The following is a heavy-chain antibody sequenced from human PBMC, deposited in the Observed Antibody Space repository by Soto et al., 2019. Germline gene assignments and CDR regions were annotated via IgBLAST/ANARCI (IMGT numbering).Heavy chain of an antibody. CDR2: IYSGGST. CDR3: AMTKYDSSGYYFGY. J-gene: IGHJ4*02. D-gene: IGHD3-22*01. CDR1: GFTVSSNY. Sequence: EVQLVESGGGLVQPGGSLRLSCAASGFTVSSNYMSWVRQAPGKGLEWVSVIYSGGSTYGDSVKGRFSISRDNSKNTLYLQMNSLRAEVTAVYYCAMTKYDSSGYYFGYWGQGTRVTVSS. V-gene: IGHV3-66*01.